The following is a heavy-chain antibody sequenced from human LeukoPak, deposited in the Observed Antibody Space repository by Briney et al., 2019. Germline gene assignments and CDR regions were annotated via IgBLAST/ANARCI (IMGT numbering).Heavy chain of an antibody. CDR1: GFTFSSYG. Sequence: LXLSCAASGFTFSSYGMHWVRQAPGKGLEWVAVXSYDGSNKYYADSVKGRFTISRDNSKNTLYLQMNSLRAEDTAVYYCAKGTWRREYYYYGMDVWGQGTTVTVSS. V-gene: IGHV3-30*18. CDR2: XSYDGSNK. CDR3: AKGTWRREYYYYGMDV. J-gene: IGHJ6*02. D-gene: IGHD5-12*01.